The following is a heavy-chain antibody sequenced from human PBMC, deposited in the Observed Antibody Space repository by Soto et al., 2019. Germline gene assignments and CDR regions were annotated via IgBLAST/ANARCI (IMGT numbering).Heavy chain of an antibody. J-gene: IGHJ6*02. CDR2: IIPIFGTA. D-gene: IGHD3-22*01. CDR3: ARGRTGPHDSSGDDLWYYYYGMDV. CDR1: GGTFSSYA. Sequence: QVQLVQSGAEVKKPGSSVKVSCKASGGTFSSYAISWVRQAPGQGLEWMGGIIPIFGTANYAQKFQGRVTITADESTSTAYMELSSLRSEDTAVYYCARGRTGPHDSSGDDLWYYYYGMDVWGQGTTVTVSS. V-gene: IGHV1-69*12.